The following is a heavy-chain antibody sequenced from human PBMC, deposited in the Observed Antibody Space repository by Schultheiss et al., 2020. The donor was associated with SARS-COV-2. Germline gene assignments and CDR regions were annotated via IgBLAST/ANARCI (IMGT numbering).Heavy chain of an antibody. J-gene: IGHJ6*02. D-gene: IGHD2-2*01. CDR3: ARVVVVPAAGEYYYYYYGMDV. V-gene: IGHV4-38-2*01. CDR2: IYHSGST. Sequence: SETLSLTCAVSGYSISSGYYWGWIRQPPGKGLEWIGSIYHSGSTDYNPSLRSRITISVDTSKNQFSLKLSSVTAADTAVYYCARVVVVPAAGEYYYYYYGMDVWGLGTTVTVSS. CDR1: GYSISSGYY.